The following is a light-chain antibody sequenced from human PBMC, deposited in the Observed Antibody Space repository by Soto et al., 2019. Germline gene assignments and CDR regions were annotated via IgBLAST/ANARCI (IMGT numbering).Light chain of an antibody. CDR1: QSVHND. CDR2: DVS. V-gene: IGKV3-15*01. Sequence: EIVMTQSPATLSVSPGEGATLSCRASQSVHNDLAWYQQKPGQAPRLLIYDVSTRATGIPARFSGSGSGTEFTLTISSLQSEDFAVYYCQQYTNWPPLTFGGGTKVEI. CDR3: QQYTNWPPLT. J-gene: IGKJ4*01.